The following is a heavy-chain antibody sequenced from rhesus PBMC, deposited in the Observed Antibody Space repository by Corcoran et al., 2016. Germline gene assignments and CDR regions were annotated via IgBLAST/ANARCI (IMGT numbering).Heavy chain of an antibody. CDR2: FDPEDGEA. CDR1: GYTFTDYY. Sequence: EVQLVQSGAEVKKPGASVKISCKASGYTFTDYYLHWVRQARGKGLEWMGRFDPEDGEAKQAQKFQDRVTITADTSTDTAYMELSSLRSEDTAVYYCAKLGVDYWGQGVLVTVSS. CDR3: AKLGVDY. V-gene: IGHV1-111*02. J-gene: IGHJ4*01. D-gene: IGHD3-34*01.